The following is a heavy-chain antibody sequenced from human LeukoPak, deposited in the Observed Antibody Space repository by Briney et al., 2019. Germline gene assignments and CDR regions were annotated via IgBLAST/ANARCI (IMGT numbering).Heavy chain of an antibody. CDR1: GFTFSSYG. CDR2: IRYDGSNK. J-gene: IGHJ3*02. CDR3: ASSGYNSGNAFDI. V-gene: IGHV3-30*02. D-gene: IGHD5-18*01. Sequence: PGGSLRLSCAASGFTFSSYGMHWVRQAPGKGLEWVAFIRYDGSNKYYADSVKGRFTISRDNSKNTLYLQMNSLRAEDTAVYYCASSGYNSGNAFDIWGQGTMVTVSS.